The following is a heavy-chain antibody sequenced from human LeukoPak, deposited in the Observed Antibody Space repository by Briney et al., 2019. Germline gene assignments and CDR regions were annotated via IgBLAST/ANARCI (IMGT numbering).Heavy chain of an antibody. J-gene: IGHJ4*02. D-gene: IGHD3-9*01. CDR3: ARDQAATNTQVRFCLD. Sequence: GASVKVSCKSSGYTFTSYGIIWVRQAPGQGLEWMGWISAYNGNTNFAQKLQGRVTMTTDTSTSTAYMDLRSLRSDDTAVYYCARDQAATNTQVRFCLDWGQGTLVTVSS. V-gene: IGHV1-18*01. CDR1: GYTFTSYG. CDR2: ISAYNGNT.